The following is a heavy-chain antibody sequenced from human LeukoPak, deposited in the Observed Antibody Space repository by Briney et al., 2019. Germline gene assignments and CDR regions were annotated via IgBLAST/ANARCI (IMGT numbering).Heavy chain of an antibody. J-gene: IGHJ4*02. D-gene: IGHD6-19*01. Sequence: AASVRVSCKASGYTFTAYYMHWVRQAPGQGLEWMGWINPNSGGTNYAQKFQGRVTMTRDTSISTAYMELSRLRSDDTAVYYCARDQGSGPPRPDYWGQGTLVTVSS. CDR1: GYTFTAYY. CDR2: INPNSGGT. CDR3: ARDQGSGPPRPDY. V-gene: IGHV1-2*02.